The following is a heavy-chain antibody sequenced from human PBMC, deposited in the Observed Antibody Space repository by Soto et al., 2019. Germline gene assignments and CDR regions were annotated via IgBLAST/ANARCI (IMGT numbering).Heavy chain of an antibody. J-gene: IGHJ6*02. CDR2: ISYDGSNK. CDR3: ARDSRTGSTAYYYYGMDV. Sequence: PGGSLRLSCPASGFTFSSYAMHWVRQAPGKGLEWVAVISYDGSNKYYADSVKGRFTISRDNSKNTLYLQMNSLRAEDTAVYYCARDSRTGSTAYYYYGMDVWGQGTTVTVSS. D-gene: IGHD1-7*01. CDR1: GFTFSSYA. V-gene: IGHV3-30-3*01.